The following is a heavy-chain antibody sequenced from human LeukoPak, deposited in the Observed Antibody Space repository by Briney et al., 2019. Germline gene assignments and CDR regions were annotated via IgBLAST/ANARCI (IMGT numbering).Heavy chain of an antibody. CDR3: ARHTIDTTLGGVPDYFDA. V-gene: IGHV4-39*07. Sequence: PSETLSLTCTVSGVSVSSGHYYWAWIRQPPGRGLECIASVLYSGSTYYDPSFNGRVTLSVDTSKNQFSLRLSSVTAADTAIYYCARHTIDTTLGGVPDYFDAWGQGTPVTVSS. CDR1: GVSVSSGHYY. D-gene: IGHD3-16*01. J-gene: IGHJ5*02. CDR2: VLYSGST.